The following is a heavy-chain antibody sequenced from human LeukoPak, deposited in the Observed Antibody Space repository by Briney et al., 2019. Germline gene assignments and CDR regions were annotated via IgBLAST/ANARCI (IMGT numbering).Heavy chain of an antibody. J-gene: IGHJ4*02. V-gene: IGHV3-23*01. Sequence: PGGSLRLSCAASGFTFSSYAMSWVRQAPGKGLEGVSSISGGGGSGGSTYYADSVKGRFTISRDNSKNTLYLQMNSLRAEDTAVYYCAKLPRPPPRGVVIPFGDYWGQGTLVTVSS. D-gene: IGHD3-3*01. CDR2: ISGGGGSGGST. CDR3: AKLPRPPPRGVVIPFGDY. CDR1: GFTFSSYA.